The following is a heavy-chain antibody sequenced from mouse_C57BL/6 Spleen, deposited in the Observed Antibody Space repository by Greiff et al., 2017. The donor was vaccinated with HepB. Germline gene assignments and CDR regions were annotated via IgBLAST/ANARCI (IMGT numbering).Heavy chain of an antibody. CDR1: GFTFSSYG. V-gene: IGHV5-6*01. D-gene: IGHD4-1*01. CDR2: ISSGGSYT. Sequence: EVHLVESGGDLVKPGGSLKLSCAASGFTFSSYGMSWVRQTPDKRLEWVATISSGGSYTYYPDSVKGRFTISRDNAKNTLYLQMSSLTSEDTAMYYCARRGLGDAMDYWGQGTSVTVSS. J-gene: IGHJ4*01. CDR3: ARRGLGDAMDY.